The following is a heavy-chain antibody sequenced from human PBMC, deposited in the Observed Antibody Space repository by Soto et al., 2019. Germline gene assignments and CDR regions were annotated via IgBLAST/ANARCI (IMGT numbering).Heavy chain of an antibody. J-gene: IGHJ6*02. CDR3: EKVLAARPKDYYYYYGMDV. CDR1: GFTFSSYA. Sequence: GGSLRLSCAASGFTFSSYAMSWVRQAPGKGLEWVSAISGSGGSTYYADTVKGRFTISRDNSKNTLYLQMNSLRAEDTAVYYCEKVLAARPKDYYYYYGMDVWGQGTTVTVSS. CDR2: ISGSGGST. V-gene: IGHV3-23*01. D-gene: IGHD6-6*01.